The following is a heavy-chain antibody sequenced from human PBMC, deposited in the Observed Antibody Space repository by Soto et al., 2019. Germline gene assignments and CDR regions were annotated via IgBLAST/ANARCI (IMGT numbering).Heavy chain of an antibody. V-gene: IGHV1-3*05. D-gene: IGHD6-19*01. Sequence: QVQLVQSGAEEKKPGASVKVSCKASGYTFTGYAMHWVRQAPGQRLEWMGWINAGNGNTKYSGRVTITRDTSASTAYMELSSLRSEDTAVYYCARAVAVAADFDYWGQGTLVTVSS. J-gene: IGHJ4*02. CDR3: ARAVAVAADFDY. CDR2: INAGNGNT. CDR1: GYTFTGYA.